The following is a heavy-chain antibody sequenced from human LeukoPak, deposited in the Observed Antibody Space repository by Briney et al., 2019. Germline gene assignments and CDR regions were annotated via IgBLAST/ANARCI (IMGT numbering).Heavy chain of an antibody. D-gene: IGHD1-26*01. V-gene: IGHV3-64*01. CDR1: GFTFSSYA. CDR3: ARAGWEPRVFDY. CDR2: ISSNGGST. Sequence: GGPLRLSCAASGFTFSSYAMHWVRQAPGKGLEYVSAISSNGGSTYYANSVMGRFTISRDNSKNTLYLQMGSLRAEDMAVYYCARAGWEPRVFDYWGQGTLVTVSS. J-gene: IGHJ4*02.